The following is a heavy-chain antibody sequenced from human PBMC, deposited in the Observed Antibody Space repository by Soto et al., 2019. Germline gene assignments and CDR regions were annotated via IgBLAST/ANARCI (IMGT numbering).Heavy chain of an antibody. Sequence: GASVKVSCKASGYTFTGYYMHWVRQAPGQGLEWMGRINPNSGGTNYAQKFQGRVTMTRDTSISTAYMELSRLRSDDTAVYYCARSIAVAGYNWFDTWGQGTLVTVCS. J-gene: IGHJ5*02. CDR1: GYTFTGYY. CDR3: ARSIAVAGYNWFDT. V-gene: IGHV1-2*06. D-gene: IGHD6-19*01. CDR2: INPNSGGT.